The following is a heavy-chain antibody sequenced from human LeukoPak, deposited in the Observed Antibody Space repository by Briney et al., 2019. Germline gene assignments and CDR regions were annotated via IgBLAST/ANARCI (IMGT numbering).Heavy chain of an antibody. V-gene: IGHV4-39*01. CDR3: GASYGSGSYWDY. Sequence: SETLSLNCTVSGDSVSSSSYYWGWIRQPPGKGLEWIGSIYYTESVYYNPSLKSRVTISVDTSKNQLSLKLSSVTAADSAVYYCGASYGSGSYWDYWGQGTLVTVSS. D-gene: IGHD3-10*01. CDR1: GDSVSSSSYY. CDR2: IYYTESV. J-gene: IGHJ4*02.